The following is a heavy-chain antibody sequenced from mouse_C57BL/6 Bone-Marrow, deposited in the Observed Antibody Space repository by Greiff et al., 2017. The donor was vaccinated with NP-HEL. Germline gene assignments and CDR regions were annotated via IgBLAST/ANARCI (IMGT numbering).Heavy chain of an antibody. Sequence: QVQLQQSGAELARPGASVKLSCKASGYTFTSYGISWVKQRTGQGLEWIGEIYPRSGNTYYNEKFKGKATLTADKSSSTAYMELRSLTSADSAVFFCAGWNYDYDARMDSWGKGTSVPVSS. V-gene: IGHV1-81*01. D-gene: IGHD2-4*01. J-gene: IGHJ4*01. CDR2: IYPRSGNT. CDR3: AGWNYDYDARMDS. CDR1: GYTFTSYG.